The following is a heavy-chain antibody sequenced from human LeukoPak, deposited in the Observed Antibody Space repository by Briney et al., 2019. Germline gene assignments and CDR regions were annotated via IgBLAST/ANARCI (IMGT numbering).Heavy chain of an antibody. CDR3: ASTYGTSFNAFDI. J-gene: IGHJ3*02. D-gene: IGHD3-10*01. Sequence: GGSLRLSCAASGFTVSSNYMSWVRQAPGKGLEWVSVIYSGGSTYYADSVKGRFTISRDNSKNTLYLQMNSLRAEDTAVYYCASTYGTSFNAFDIWGQGTMVTVSS. CDR2: IYSGGST. V-gene: IGHV3-66*01. CDR1: GFTVSSNY.